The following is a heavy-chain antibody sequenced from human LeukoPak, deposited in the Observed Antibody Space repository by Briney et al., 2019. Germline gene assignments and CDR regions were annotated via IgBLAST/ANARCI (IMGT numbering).Heavy chain of an antibody. D-gene: IGHD3-10*02. CDR2: ISWNSGSI. J-gene: IGHJ6*02. V-gene: IGHV3-9*01. CDR3: AKDREGYVSSGMDV. CDR1: GFSFDDYA. Sequence: EPGGSLRLSCAASGFSFDDYAMHWVRQAPGKGLEWVSGISWNSGSIGHADSVKGRFTISRDNAKNSLYLQMNSLRAEDTALYYCAKDREGYVSSGMDVWGQGTTVTVSS.